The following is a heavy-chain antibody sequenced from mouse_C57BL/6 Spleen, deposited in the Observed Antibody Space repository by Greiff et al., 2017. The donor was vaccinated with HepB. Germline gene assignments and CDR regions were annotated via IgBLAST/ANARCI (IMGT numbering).Heavy chain of an antibody. CDR3: ARGSSYTDYYAMDY. D-gene: IGHD1-1*01. CDR2: IYPGSGST. J-gene: IGHJ4*01. V-gene: IGHV1-55*01. CDR1: GYTFTSYW. Sequence: QVQLQQPGAELVKPGASVKMSCKASGYTFTSYWITWVKQRPGQGLEWIGDIYPGSGSTNYNEKFKSKATLTVDTSSSTAYVQLSSLTSEDSAVYYCARGSSYTDYYAMDYWGQGTSVTVSS.